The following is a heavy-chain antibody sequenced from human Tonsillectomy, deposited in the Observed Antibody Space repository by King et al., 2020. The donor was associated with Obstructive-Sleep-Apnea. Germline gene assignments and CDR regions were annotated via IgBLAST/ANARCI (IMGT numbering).Heavy chain of an antibody. D-gene: IGHD3-16*01. J-gene: IGHJ3*02. CDR3: TRDEISLMDTFDI. V-gene: IGHV3-74*03. Sequence: VQLVESGGGLVQPGGSLRLSCAASGFTFNRYWMHWVRQAPGKGLGWVSRINSAGSNVEFADSVKGRFTISRDNAKNTLYLQMNSLRAEDTAVYYCTRDEISLMDTFDIWGQGTMVTVSS. CDR2: INSAGSNV. CDR1: GFTFNRYW.